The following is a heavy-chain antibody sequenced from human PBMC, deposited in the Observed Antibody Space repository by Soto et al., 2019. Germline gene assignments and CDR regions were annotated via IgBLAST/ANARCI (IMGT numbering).Heavy chain of an antibody. Sequence: GGSLRLSCAASGFTFSSYAMSWVRQAPGKGLEWVSAISGSGGSTYYADSVKGRFTISRDNSKNTLYLQMNSLRAEDTAVYYCASHEGDTDSTSLDSWGQGTLVTVSS. CDR3: ASHEGDTDSTSLDS. J-gene: IGHJ4*02. V-gene: IGHV3-23*01. CDR2: ISGSGGST. CDR1: GFTFSSYA. D-gene: IGHD3-16*01.